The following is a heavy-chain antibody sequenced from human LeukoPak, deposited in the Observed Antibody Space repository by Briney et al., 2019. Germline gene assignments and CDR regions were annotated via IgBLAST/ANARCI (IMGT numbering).Heavy chain of an antibody. V-gene: IGHV4-61*02. J-gene: IGHJ4*02. CDR1: GGSISSSSYY. D-gene: IGHD3-10*01. Sequence: SETLSLTCTVSGGSISSSSYYWSWIRQPAGKGLEWIGRIYTSGSTNYNPSLKSRVTISVDRSKNQFSLKLSSVTAADTAVYYCASRYYYGSGSYTDDYWGQGTLVTVSS. CDR2: IYTSGST. CDR3: ASRYYYGSGSYTDDY.